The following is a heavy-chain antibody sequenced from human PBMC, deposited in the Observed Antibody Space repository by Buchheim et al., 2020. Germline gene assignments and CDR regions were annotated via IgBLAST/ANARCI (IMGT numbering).Heavy chain of an antibody. CDR1: GGSFSDYY. V-gene: IGHV4-34*01. Sequence: QVQLEQWGAGLLEPSETLSLTCAVYGGSFSDYYWSWIRQPPGKGLEWIGEINHSGSTNYNPSLKSRVTISVDTSKNQFSLKLSSVTAADTAVYYCARGRDVASEMSESSLDTTMVSDFDYWGQGTL. CDR3: ARGRDVASEMSESSLDTTMVSDFDY. CDR2: INHSGST. D-gene: IGHD5-18*01. J-gene: IGHJ4*02.